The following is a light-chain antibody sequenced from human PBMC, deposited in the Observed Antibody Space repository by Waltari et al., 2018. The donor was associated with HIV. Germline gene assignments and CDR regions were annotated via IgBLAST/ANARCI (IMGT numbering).Light chain of an antibody. CDR1: ARDLGRYNY. V-gene: IGLV2-14*03. CDR2: DVN. Sequence: QSALSQPASVSASPGQSVAISCSRPARDLGRYNYASWYQQHPDRAPTLILFDVNNRPSGISDRFSGSKSGTTASLTISTVRTDDEADYYCASYTVNSTGVFGTGTKLSVL. J-gene: IGLJ1*01. CDR3: ASYTVNSTGV.